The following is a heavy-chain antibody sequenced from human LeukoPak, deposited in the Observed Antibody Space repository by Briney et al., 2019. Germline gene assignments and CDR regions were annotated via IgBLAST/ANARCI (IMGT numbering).Heavy chain of an antibody. CDR1: GGSISSYY. CDR2: IYYSGST. J-gene: IGHJ4*02. Sequence: PSETLSLTCTVSGGSISSYYWSWIRQPPGKGLEWIGCIYYSGSTNYNPSLKSRVTISVDTSKNQFSLKLSSVTAADTAVYYCARLTQITAWYIHYWGQGTLVTVSS. CDR3: ARLTQITAWYIHY. D-gene: IGHD4-23*01. V-gene: IGHV4-59*08.